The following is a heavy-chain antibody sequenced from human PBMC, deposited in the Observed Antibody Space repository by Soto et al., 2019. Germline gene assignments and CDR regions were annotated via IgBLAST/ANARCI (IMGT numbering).Heavy chain of an antibody. Sequence: SETLSLTCSVAGFAISRGYYWSWVRQPPGKGLEWIGSIYPSVSSYHNPSLETRVRLSIDTSKNQFTLNLTSVTAADTALYYCAREKVGTKFFDNWGQGIQVTVSS. CDR2: IYPSVSS. V-gene: IGHV4-38-2*02. CDR1: GFAISRGYY. J-gene: IGHJ4*02. CDR3: AREKVGTKFFDN. D-gene: IGHD1-1*01.